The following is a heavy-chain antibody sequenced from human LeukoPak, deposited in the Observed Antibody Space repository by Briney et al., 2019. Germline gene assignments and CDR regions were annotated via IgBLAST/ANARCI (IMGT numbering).Heavy chain of an antibody. CDR3: AKTGEWHDAFDI. V-gene: IGHV3-23*01. CDR2: ISGSGGST. J-gene: IGHJ3*02. CDR1: GFTFSSYA. Sequence: PGGSPRLSCAASGFTFSSYAMSWVRQAPGKGLEWVSAISGSGGSTYYADSVKGRFTISRDNSKNTLYLQMNSLRAEDTAVYYCAKTGEWHDAFDIWGQGTMVTVSS. D-gene: IGHD7-27*01.